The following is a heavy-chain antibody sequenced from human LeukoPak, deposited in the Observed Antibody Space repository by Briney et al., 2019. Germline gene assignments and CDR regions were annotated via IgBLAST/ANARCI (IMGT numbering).Heavy chain of an antibody. V-gene: IGHV3-74*01. CDR2: INTDGSST. CDR3: AGGFSSGYTNWFDP. D-gene: IGHD5-12*01. CDR1: GFTFSSYW. J-gene: IGHJ5*02. Sequence: GGSLRLSCAASGFTFSSYWMDWVRQAPGKGLLWVSRINTDGSSTTYADSVKGRFTISRDNAKNTLYLQMNSLRGDDTAVYYCAGGFSSGYTNWFDPWGQGTLVTVSS.